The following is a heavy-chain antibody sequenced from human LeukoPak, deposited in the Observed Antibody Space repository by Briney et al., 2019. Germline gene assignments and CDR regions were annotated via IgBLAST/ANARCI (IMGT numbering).Heavy chain of an antibody. CDR2: IYSSGST. D-gene: IGHD6-19*01. CDR3: ARSEWLVRGGDDY. CDR1: GGSISRSTYY. V-gene: IGHV4-39*01. J-gene: IGHJ4*02. Sequence: PSETLSLTCIVSGGSISRSTYYWGWIRQPPGKGLEWIGSIYSSGSTYYNPSLKSRVTISVDTSKNQFSLKLSSVTAADTAVYYCARSEWLVRGGDDYWGQGTLVTVSS.